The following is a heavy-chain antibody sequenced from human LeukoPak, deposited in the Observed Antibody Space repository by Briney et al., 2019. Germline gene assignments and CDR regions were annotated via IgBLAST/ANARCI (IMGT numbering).Heavy chain of an antibody. CDR2: IIPILNIP. D-gene: IGHD1-1*01. Sequence: GSSVKVSCKASGGTFDNSAINWVRQAPGQGLEWMGRIIPILNIPNYAQKLQGRVTIAADKSTSTAYMELSSLRSDDTAVYYCAREKMEVGYYGLDVWGRGTTVTASS. CDR1: GGTFDNSA. V-gene: IGHV1-69*04. CDR3: AREKMEVGYYGLDV. J-gene: IGHJ6*02.